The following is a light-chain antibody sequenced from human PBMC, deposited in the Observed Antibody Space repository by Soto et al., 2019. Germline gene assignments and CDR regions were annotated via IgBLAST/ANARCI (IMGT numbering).Light chain of an antibody. CDR1: QSVSSY. V-gene: IGKV3-11*01. Sequence: EIVLTQSPATLSLSPGERATLSCRASQSVSSYLAWYQQKPGQAPRLLIYDASNRATGIPARFSGSGSGTDFTLTISSLEPEDFALYYCQQRSNSPQTFGQGTKLEIQ. J-gene: IGKJ2*01. CDR3: QQRSNSPQT. CDR2: DAS.